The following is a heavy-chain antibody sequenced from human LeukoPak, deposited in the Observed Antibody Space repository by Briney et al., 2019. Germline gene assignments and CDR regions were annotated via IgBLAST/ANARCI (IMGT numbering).Heavy chain of an antibody. CDR2: VNQGGTER. CDR3: AREHYFYYMDG. J-gene: IGHJ6*03. CDR1: GFTFSSQW. V-gene: IGHV3-7*01. Sequence: GGSLRLSCAASGFTFSSQWMSWVRQAPGKGLEWVANVNQGGTERYYVDSVKGRFTISRDNAENSLYLQMNSLRAEDTAVYYCAREHYFYYMDGWGKGTTVTVSS.